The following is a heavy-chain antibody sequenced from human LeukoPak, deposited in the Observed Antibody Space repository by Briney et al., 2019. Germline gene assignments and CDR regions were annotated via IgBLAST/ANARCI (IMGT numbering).Heavy chain of an antibody. CDR1: GYTFTGYY. CDR3: ARFLRRAGRFDY. D-gene: IGHD6-19*01. CDR2: INPNSGGT. V-gene: IGHV1-2*02. Sequence: ASVKVSCKASGYTFTGYYMHWVRQAPGQGLEWMGWINPNSGGTNYAQNFQGRVTMTRDTSLSTAYMELSRLRSDDTAVYYCARFLRRAGRFDYSGQGTLVTVSS. J-gene: IGHJ4*02.